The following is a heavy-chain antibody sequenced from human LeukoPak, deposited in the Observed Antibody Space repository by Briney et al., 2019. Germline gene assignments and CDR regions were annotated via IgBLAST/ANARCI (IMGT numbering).Heavy chain of an antibody. Sequence: LSLTCTVSGGSISSYYWSWIRQPPGKGLEWIGYIYYSGSTNYNPSLKSRVTISVDTSKNQFSLKLSSVTAADTAVYYCAREPFTYYYGMDVWGQGTTVTVSS. CDR1: GGSISSYY. CDR3: AREPFTYYYGMDV. J-gene: IGHJ6*02. V-gene: IGHV4-59*01. CDR2: IYYSGST.